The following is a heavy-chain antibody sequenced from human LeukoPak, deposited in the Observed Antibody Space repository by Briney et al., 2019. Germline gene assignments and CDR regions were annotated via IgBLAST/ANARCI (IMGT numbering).Heavy chain of an antibody. J-gene: IGHJ6*02. CDR1: GYTFTGYY. CDR3: AREYSSSRSTYGMDV. D-gene: IGHD6-13*01. V-gene: IGHV1-2*02. CDR2: ISPNSGDT. Sequence: ASVKVSCKASGYTFTGYYIHWVRQAPGQGLEWMGWISPNSGDTNYAPKFQGRLTMTRDRSISTAYMELSSLRSDDTAVYYCAREYSSSRSTYGMDVWGQGTTVTVSS.